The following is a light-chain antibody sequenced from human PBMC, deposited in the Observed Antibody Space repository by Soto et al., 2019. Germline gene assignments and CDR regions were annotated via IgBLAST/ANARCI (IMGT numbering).Light chain of an antibody. J-gene: IGKJ1*01. V-gene: IGKV1-39*01. Sequence: DIQMTQSPSSLSASVGDRVTITCRASQSISIYLNWYQQKPGKAPKLLIYAASSLQSGVPSRFSGSGSGTDFTLTISRLQPEDFATYYCQQSYSTPPWTFGQGTKVEIK. CDR1: QSISIY. CDR3: QQSYSTPPWT. CDR2: AAS.